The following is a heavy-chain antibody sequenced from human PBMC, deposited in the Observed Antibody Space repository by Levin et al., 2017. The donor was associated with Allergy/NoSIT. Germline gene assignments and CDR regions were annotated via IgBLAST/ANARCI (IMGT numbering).Heavy chain of an antibody. CDR1: GFTFNNYA. CDR3: AKDDWFGELLTGLFDS. D-gene: IGHD3-10*01. V-gene: IGHV3-23*01. CDR2: ISGSGGST. Sequence: GESLKISCEASGFTFNNYAMSWVRQAPGKGLEWVSGISGSGGSTYYADSVQGRFTISRDNSENTLYLQMSSLRAADTAIYYCAKDDWFGELLTGLFDSWGQGTLVTVSS. J-gene: IGHJ4*02.